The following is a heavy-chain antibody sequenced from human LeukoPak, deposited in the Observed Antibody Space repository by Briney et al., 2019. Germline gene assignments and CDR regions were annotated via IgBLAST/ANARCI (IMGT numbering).Heavy chain of an antibody. CDR1: GFTFPSSA. J-gene: IGHJ4*02. CDR2: INPNSGGT. Sequence: ASVKVSCKASGFTFPSSAMQWVRQAPGQGLEWMGWINPNSGGTNYAQKFQGRVTMTRDTSISTAYIELSRLRSDDTAVYYCARLGVDAVAAKLGSKGPFDYWGQGTLVTVSS. D-gene: IGHD6-19*01. CDR3: ARLGVDAVAAKLGSKGPFDY. V-gene: IGHV1-2*02.